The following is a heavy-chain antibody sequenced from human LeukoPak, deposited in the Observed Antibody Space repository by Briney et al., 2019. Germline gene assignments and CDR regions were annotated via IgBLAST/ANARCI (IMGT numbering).Heavy chain of an antibody. CDR2: IYSGGST. Sequence: GGSLRLSCAASGFTVSSNYMSWVRRAPGKGLEWVSVIYSGGSTYYADSVKGRFTISRDNSKNTLYLQMNSLRAEDTAVYYCARGDYGDYGSHYWSQGTLVTVSS. V-gene: IGHV3-66*01. J-gene: IGHJ4*02. CDR1: GFTVSSNY. D-gene: IGHD4-17*01. CDR3: ARGDYGDYGSHY.